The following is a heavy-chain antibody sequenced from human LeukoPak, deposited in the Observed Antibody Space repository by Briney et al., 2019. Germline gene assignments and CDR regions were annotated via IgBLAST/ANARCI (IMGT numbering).Heavy chain of an antibody. V-gene: IGHV3-30-3*01. Sequence: PGGSLRLSCAASGFTFSSYAMHWVRQAPGKGLEWVAVISYDGSNKYYADSVKGRFTISRDNSKNTLYLQMNSLRAEDTAVYYCARDLWFGEFPGPWGQGTLVTVSS. D-gene: IGHD3-10*01. J-gene: IGHJ5*02. CDR1: GFTFSSYA. CDR2: ISYDGSNK. CDR3: ARDLWFGEFPGP.